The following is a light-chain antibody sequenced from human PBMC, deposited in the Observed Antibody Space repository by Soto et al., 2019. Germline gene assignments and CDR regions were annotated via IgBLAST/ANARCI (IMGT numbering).Light chain of an antibody. Sequence: QSVLTQPPSVSGAPGQRVTISCTGSSSNTGAGYNVHWYQQLPGTAPKLLIFDNRHRPSGVPDRFSGSKSGTSASLAITGLQAEDEGDYYCSSYTSGSTLVFGGGTQLTVL. CDR3: SSYTSGSTLV. CDR1: SSNTGAGYN. CDR2: DNR. J-gene: IGLJ2*01. V-gene: IGLV1-40*01.